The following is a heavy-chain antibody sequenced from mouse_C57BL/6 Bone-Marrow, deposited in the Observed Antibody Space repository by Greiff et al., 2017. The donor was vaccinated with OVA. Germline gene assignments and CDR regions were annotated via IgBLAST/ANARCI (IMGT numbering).Heavy chain of an antibody. Sequence: VQLQQSVAELVRPGASVKLSCTASGFNIKNTYMHWVKQRPEQGLEWIGRIDPANGNTKYAPKFQGKATITADTSSHTAYLQLRSLTSEATAIYYCARCGYYDYDGAWFSYWGQGTLVTVAA. CDR3: ARCGYYDYDGAWFSY. V-gene: IGHV14-3*01. CDR1: GFNIKNTY. J-gene: IGHJ3*01. CDR2: IDPANGNT. D-gene: IGHD2-4*01.